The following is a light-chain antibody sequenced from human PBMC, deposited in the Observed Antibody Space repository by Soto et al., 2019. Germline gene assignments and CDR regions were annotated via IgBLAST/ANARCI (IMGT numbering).Light chain of an antibody. CDR3: QYSFTTWT. V-gene: IGKV1-39*01. Sequence: DIQVTQSPYSLSASVGDRVTITCRGSQGVGNFLNWYQQKPGLPPKYLIYAASTLQSVVPSRFSGSGSTTYFTLTISHLQPEFFATYYCQYSFTTWTFGQGTKVEVK. CDR1: QGVGNF. J-gene: IGKJ1*01. CDR2: AAS.